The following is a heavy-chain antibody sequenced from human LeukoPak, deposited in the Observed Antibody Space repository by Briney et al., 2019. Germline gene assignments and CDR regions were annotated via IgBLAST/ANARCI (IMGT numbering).Heavy chain of an antibody. CDR2: IWYDGSNK. Sequence: GGSLRLSCAASGFTFCSYGMHWVRQAPGKGLEWVAVIWYDGSNKYYADSVKGRFTISRDNSKNTLYLQMNSLRAEDTAVYYCARPGIAAAGTPKDFNWFDPWGQGTLVTVSS. J-gene: IGHJ5*02. D-gene: IGHD6-13*01. CDR1: GFTFCSYG. V-gene: IGHV3-33*01. CDR3: ARPGIAAAGTPKDFNWFDP.